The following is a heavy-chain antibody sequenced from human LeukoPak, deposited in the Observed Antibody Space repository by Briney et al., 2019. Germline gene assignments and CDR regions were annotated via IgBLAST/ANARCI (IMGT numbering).Heavy chain of an antibody. Sequence: ASVKVSCKASGYTFTSHGISWVRQAPGQGLEWMGWISTYNGNTNYAQKLQGRVSMTTDTSTSTAYMDLRSLRSDDTAVYYCAREEQQLARGYYYYYMDVWGKGTTVTISS. CDR3: AREEQQLARGYYYYYMDV. CDR1: GYTFTSHG. V-gene: IGHV1-18*01. J-gene: IGHJ6*03. CDR2: ISTYNGNT. D-gene: IGHD6-13*01.